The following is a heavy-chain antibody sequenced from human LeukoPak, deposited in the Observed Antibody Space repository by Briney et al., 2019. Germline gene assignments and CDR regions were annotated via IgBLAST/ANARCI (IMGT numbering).Heavy chain of an antibody. V-gene: IGHV4-4*02. J-gene: IGHJ4*02. Sequence: SETLSLTCAVSGGSISSSNWWSWVRQPPGKGLEWIGEIYHSGSTNYNPSLKSRVTISVDKSKDQFSLKLSSVTAADTAVYYCARIPPPGYSSSWYVDYWGQGTLVTVSS. CDR3: ARIPPPGYSSSWYVDY. D-gene: IGHD6-13*01. CDR1: GGSISSSNW. CDR2: IYHSGST.